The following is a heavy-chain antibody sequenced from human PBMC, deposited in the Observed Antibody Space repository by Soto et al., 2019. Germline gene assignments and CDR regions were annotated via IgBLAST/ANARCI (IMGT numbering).Heavy chain of an antibody. D-gene: IGHD2-15*01. V-gene: IGHV3-30*18. CDR1: GFTFNSYD. Sequence: GGSLRLSCATSGFTFNSYDMHWVRQAPGKGLEWVAHISYNGNSKYYADSVRGRFTISRDNSESTLYLNMDSLRPEDTAVYYCAKGEYCSGVNCYFDYWGQGTPVTVSS. J-gene: IGHJ4*02. CDR2: ISYNGNSK. CDR3: AKGEYCSGVNCYFDY.